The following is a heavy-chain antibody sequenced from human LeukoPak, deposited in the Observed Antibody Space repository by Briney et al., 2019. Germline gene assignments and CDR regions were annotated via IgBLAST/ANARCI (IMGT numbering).Heavy chain of an antibody. CDR3: ARNTGYSYGLVDY. CDR2: ISGSGGST. V-gene: IGHV3-23*01. CDR1: GFTFSSYA. D-gene: IGHD5-18*01. Sequence: PGGSLRLSCAASGFTFSSYAMSWVRQAPGKGLEWVSAISGSGGSTYYADSVKGRFTISRDNSKNTLYLQMNSLRAEDTAVYYRARNTGYSYGLVDYWGQGTLVTVSS. J-gene: IGHJ4*02.